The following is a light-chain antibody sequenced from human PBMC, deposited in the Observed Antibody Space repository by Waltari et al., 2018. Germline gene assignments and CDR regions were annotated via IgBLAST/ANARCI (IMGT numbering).Light chain of an antibody. J-gene: IGKJ1*01. CDR3: QHYLRLPVT. CDR2: GAS. V-gene: IGKV3-20*01. Sequence: EIVLTQSPAPLSLSLGERATLSCRASQSVSRALPWYQQKPGQAPRLLIYGASTRATGIPDRFSGSGSGTDFSLTISRLEPDDFAVYYCQHYLRLPVTFGQGTTVEI. CDR1: QSVSRA.